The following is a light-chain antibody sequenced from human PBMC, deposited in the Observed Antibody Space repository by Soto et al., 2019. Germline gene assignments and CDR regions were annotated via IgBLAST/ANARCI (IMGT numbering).Light chain of an antibody. CDR2: ATS. CDR1: QSLNRNY. CDR3: QRYGLSPPFS. J-gene: IGKJ3*01. Sequence: EIVLTQSPGTLSLSPGERASLPCRASQSLNRNYVAWYQQKVGQAPRLLIYATSGKATGIPDRFRGSGSGTEFNLTIARLEPEDFAVYYCQRYGLSPPFSFGPGTKVEIK. V-gene: IGKV3-20*01.